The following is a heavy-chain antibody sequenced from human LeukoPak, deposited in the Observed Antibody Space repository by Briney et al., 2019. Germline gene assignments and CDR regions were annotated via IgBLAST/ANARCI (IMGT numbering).Heavy chain of an antibody. V-gene: IGHV4-39*01. CDR1: GGSNSSSSYY. CDR2: IYYSGST. CDR3: ARHTHRLWFGELPWWSDP. J-gene: IGHJ5*02. D-gene: IGHD3-10*01. Sequence: SETLSLTCTVSGGSNSSSSYYWGWVRQPPGKGLEWIGSIYYSGSTYYNPSLKSRVTISVDTSKNQFSLKLSSVTAADTAVYYCARHTHRLWFGELPWWSDPWGQGTLVTASS.